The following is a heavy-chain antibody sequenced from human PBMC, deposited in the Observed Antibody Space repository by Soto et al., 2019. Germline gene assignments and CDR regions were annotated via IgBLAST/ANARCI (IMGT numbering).Heavy chain of an antibody. CDR3: VMVDNYVTPTPQDV. CDR1: GYIFVNYG. V-gene: IGHV1-18*01. Sequence: QVQLVQSGDEVKKPGASVKVSCKASGYIFVNYGIAWVRQAPGQGLEWMGWISPYTGNTHSATKVQGRLTMTTDTSTSTSFMDLGSLTSDDTAVYYCVMVDNYVTPTPQDVWGQGTTVTVSS. J-gene: IGHJ6*02. CDR2: ISPYTGNT. D-gene: IGHD3-16*01.